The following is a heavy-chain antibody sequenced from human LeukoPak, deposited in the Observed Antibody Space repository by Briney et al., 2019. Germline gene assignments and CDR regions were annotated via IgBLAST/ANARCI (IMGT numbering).Heavy chain of an antibody. D-gene: IGHD6-19*01. J-gene: IGHJ4*02. Sequence: SVKVSCKASGGTFSSYAISWVRQAPGQGLEWMGRIIPIFGTANCAQKFQGRVTITTDESTSTAYMELSSLRSEDTAVYYCASNGFSSGWYPFDYWGQGTLVTVSS. CDR3: ASNGFSSGWYPFDY. V-gene: IGHV1-69*05. CDR2: IIPIFGTA. CDR1: GGTFSSYA.